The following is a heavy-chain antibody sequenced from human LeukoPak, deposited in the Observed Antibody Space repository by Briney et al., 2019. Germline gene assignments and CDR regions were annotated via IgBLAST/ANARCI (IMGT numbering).Heavy chain of an antibody. CDR1: GHTFTSYY. D-gene: IGHD4-23*01. CDR2: INPSGGTT. CDR3: ARPRDYGGPYFDY. J-gene: IGHJ4*02. Sequence: ASVKVSCKASGHTFTSYYVHWVRQAPGQGLEWMGVINPSGGTTRYAQKFQGGVTMTRDMSTSTVYMELSSLRSEDTAVYYCARPRDYGGPYFDYWGQGTLVTVSS. V-gene: IGHV1-46*01.